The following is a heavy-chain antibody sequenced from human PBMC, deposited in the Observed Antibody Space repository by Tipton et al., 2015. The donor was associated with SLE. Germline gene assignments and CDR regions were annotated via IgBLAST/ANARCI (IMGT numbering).Heavy chain of an antibody. D-gene: IGHD6-25*01. CDR3: ARREGIGAAVDY. CDR1: GESFNGYF. CDR2: IIHSGVT. Sequence: TLSLTCAVYGESFNGYFWTWIRQPPGKGLEWIAEIIHSGVTNYNPSLRSRVTISVDMSKNQVSLKLSSVTAADTAVYYCARREGIGAAVDYWGQGTLVTVSS. V-gene: IGHV4-34*12. J-gene: IGHJ4*02.